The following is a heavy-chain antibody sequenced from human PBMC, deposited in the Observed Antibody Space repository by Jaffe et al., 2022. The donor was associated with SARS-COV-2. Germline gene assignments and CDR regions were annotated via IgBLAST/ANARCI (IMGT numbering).Heavy chain of an antibody. V-gene: IGHV4-61*02. CDR3: ARVTQYTNWFDP. Sequence: QVQLQESGPGLMKPSQTLSLTCNVSGDSINSGRYYWSWIRQPAGKGLEWIGRIYSSGSTDYNPSLKSRVTMSVDTSRNQFSLNLNSVTAADTAVYFCARVTQYTNWFDPWGQGTLVTVSS. CDR2: IYSSGST. D-gene: IGHD6-6*01. CDR1: GDSINSGRYY. J-gene: IGHJ5*02.